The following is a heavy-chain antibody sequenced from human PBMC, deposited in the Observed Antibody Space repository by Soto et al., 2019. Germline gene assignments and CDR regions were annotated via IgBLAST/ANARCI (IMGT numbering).Heavy chain of an antibody. V-gene: IGHV4-59*01. CDR3: ARSYGSGSYYDYYYGMDV. D-gene: IGHD3-10*01. CDR2: IYHSGSS. Sequence: SETLSLTCSVSGGAISTYYWSWIRQFPGQGLEWIGYIYHSGSSQYNPSLTSRVTISVDTSKNQLSLRLSSVTAADTAVYYCARSYGSGSYYDYYYGMDVWGQGTTVTVSS. J-gene: IGHJ6*02. CDR1: GGAISTYY.